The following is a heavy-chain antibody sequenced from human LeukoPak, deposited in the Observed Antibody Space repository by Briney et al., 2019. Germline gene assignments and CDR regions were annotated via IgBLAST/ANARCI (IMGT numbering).Heavy chain of an antibody. CDR2: MNPNSGNT. J-gene: IGHJ5*02. D-gene: IGHD3-3*01. V-gene: IGHV1-8*01. CDR3: ARGKKRFWSGYTNWFDP. Sequence: ASVKVSCKASGYTFTSYDINWVRQATGQGLEWMGWMNPNSGNTGYAQKFQGRVTMTRNTSINTAYMELSSLRSEDTGVYYCARGKKRFWSGYTNWFDPWGQGTLVTVSS. CDR1: GYTFTSYD.